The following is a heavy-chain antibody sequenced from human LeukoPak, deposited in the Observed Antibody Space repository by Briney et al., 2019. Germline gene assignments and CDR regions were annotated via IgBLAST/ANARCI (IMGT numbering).Heavy chain of an antibody. CDR3: ARSRIVGAFDI. CDR1: GYSITSYW. Sequence: GESLQISCKASGYSITSYWISWVRQLPGKGLEWMGIIYPGDSDTRYSPSFQGQVTISADKSISTAYLQWSSLKASDTAMYYCARSRIVGAFDIWGQGTMVTVSS. V-gene: IGHV5-51*01. J-gene: IGHJ3*02. CDR2: IYPGDSDT. D-gene: IGHD1-26*01.